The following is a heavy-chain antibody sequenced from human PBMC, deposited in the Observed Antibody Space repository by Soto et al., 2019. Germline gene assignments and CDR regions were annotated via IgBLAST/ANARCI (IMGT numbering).Heavy chain of an antibody. CDR2: IYTSGST. D-gene: IGHD6-19*01. CDR3: ARGGAVAGLYYYYGMDV. CDR1: GSISSYY. Sequence: GSISSYYWSWIRQPAGKGLEWIGRIYTSGSTNYNPSLKSRVTMSVDTSKNQFSLKLSSVTAADTAVYYCARGGAVAGLYYYYGMDVWGQGTTVTVSS. J-gene: IGHJ6*02. V-gene: IGHV4-4*07.